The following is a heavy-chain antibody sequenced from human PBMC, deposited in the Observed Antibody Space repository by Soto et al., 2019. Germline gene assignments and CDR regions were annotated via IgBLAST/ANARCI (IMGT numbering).Heavy chain of an antibody. J-gene: IGHJ2*01. CDR1: GASISTSSFY. CDR3: ARLGFGSSGYYRPNYWSFDL. V-gene: IGHV4-39*01. D-gene: IGHD3-22*01. CDR2: VYFSGTT. Sequence: QQQLQESGPGLVKPSETLSLTCSVFGASISTSSFYWGWIRRAPGKGLEWIGRVYFSGTTYQNPYHKSRITISVDTSNNQFSLRLSSVTAADTAVYYCARLGFGSSGYYRPNYWSFDLWGRGTLVTVSS.